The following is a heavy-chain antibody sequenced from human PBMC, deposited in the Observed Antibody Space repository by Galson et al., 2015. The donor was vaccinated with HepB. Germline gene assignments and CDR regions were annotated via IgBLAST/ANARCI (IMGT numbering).Heavy chain of an antibody. V-gene: IGHV3-7*03. CDR1: GFTFSSYW. Sequence: SLRLSCAASGFTFSSYWMSWVRQAPGKGLEWVANIKQDGSEKYYVDSVKGRFTISRDNAKNSLYLQMNSLRAEDTAVYYCARDGIVVVPAAMVYFDYWGQGTLVTVSS. J-gene: IGHJ4*02. CDR2: IKQDGSEK. D-gene: IGHD2-2*01. CDR3: ARDGIVVVPAAMVYFDY.